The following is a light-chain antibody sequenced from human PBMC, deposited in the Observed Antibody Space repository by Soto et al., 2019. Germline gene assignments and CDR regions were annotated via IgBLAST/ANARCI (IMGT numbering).Light chain of an antibody. Sequence: DIQMTQSPSTLSASVGDRVTITCRASQSISSGLAWYQQKPGKAPKLLIYKASSLDNGVPSRFSGSGSGTEVTLTISSLQPDDFATYYCQQYNSYAWTFGQGTKVEIK. V-gene: IGKV1-5*03. CDR1: QSISSG. CDR2: KAS. J-gene: IGKJ1*01. CDR3: QQYNSYAWT.